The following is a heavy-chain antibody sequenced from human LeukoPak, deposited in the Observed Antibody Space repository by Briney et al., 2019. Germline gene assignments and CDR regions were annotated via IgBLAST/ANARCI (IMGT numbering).Heavy chain of an antibody. V-gene: IGHV3-23*01. CDR2: ISGSGGST. CDR3: AKDLFPADTAMPD. J-gene: IGHJ4*02. Sequence: PGRSLRLSCAASGFTFSSYAIGWVRQAPGKGWSGVSAISGSGGSTYYADSVKGRFTISRDNSKNTLYLQMNSLRAEDTAVYYCAKDLFPADTAMPDWGQGTLVTVSS. CDR1: GFTFSSYA. D-gene: IGHD5-18*01.